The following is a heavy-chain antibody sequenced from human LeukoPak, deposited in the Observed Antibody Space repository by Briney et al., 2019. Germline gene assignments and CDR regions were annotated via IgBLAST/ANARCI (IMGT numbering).Heavy chain of an antibody. V-gene: IGHV3-53*01. CDR1: GFTVSSNY. D-gene: IGHD2-8*02. Sequence: GGSLRLSCAASGFTVSSNYMSWVRQAPGKGLEWVSVIYSGGSTYYADSVKGRFTISRDNVDNVVYLEMNSLGAEDTATYYCARVAVSGPTGWFDSWGQGTLVIVSS. J-gene: IGHJ5*01. CDR2: IYSGGST. CDR3: ARVAVSGPTGWFDS.